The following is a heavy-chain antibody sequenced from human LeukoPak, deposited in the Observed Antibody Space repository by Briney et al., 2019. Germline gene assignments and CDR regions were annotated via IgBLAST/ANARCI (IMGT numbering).Heavy chain of an antibody. V-gene: IGHV3-53*01. CDR1: GFTVSSNY. D-gene: IGHD3-22*01. CDR2: IYSGGST. Sequence: GGSLRLSCAASGFTVSSNYMSWVRQAPGKGLEWVSVIYSGGSTYYADSVKGRFTISRDNSKNTLYPQMNSLRAEDTAVYYCARSRITMIVDDAFDIWGQGTMVTVSS. CDR3: ARSRITMIVDDAFDI. J-gene: IGHJ3*02.